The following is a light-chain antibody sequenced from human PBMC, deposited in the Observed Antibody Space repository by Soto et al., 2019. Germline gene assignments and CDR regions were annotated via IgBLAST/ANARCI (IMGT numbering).Light chain of an antibody. CDR1: SSEVGTYNL. Sequence: QSVLTQPASVSGSPGQSITISCSGTSSEVGTYNLVSWYQQYPGKAPRLMIYEVTKRPSGVSNRFSGSKSGNTASLTISGLQPEDEADYYCCSYAGSSSSILGTGTKVTVL. CDR2: EVT. CDR3: CSYAGSSSSI. V-gene: IGLV2-23*02. J-gene: IGLJ1*01.